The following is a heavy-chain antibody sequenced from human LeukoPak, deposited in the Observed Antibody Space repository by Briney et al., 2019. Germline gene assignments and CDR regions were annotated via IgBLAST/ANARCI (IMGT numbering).Heavy chain of an antibody. CDR2: ICGSGGST. V-gene: IGHV3-23*01. D-gene: IGHD3-22*01. CDR1: RFTFNSYA. J-gene: IGHJ5*02. Sequence: GVSLTLSCAASRFTFNSYAMSWVRQSPGRGLEWLSAICGSGGSTYYADSVKGRFTISRDNSKNTLYLQMNSLRAEDTAVYYCAKDYYDSSGYWINWFDPWGQGTLVTVSS. CDR3: AKDYYDSSGYWINWFDP.